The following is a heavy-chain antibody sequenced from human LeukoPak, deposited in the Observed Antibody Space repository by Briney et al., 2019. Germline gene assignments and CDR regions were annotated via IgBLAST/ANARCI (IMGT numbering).Heavy chain of an antibody. D-gene: IGHD6-13*01. Sequence: GGSLRLSCAASGFTFSSYAMHWVRQAPGKGLEWVAVISYDGSNKYYADSVKGRFTISRDNSKNTLYLQMNSLRAEDTAVYYCARDAGRARYFDYWGQGTLVTVSS. J-gene: IGHJ4*02. CDR3: ARDAGRARYFDY. V-gene: IGHV3-30-3*01. CDR2: ISYDGSNK. CDR1: GFTFSSYA.